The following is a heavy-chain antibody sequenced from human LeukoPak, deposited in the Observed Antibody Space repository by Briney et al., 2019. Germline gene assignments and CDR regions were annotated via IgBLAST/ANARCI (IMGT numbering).Heavy chain of an antibody. CDR1: GFTFSSYA. CDR2: ISGSGGST. D-gene: IGHD6-13*01. Sequence: PGGSLRLSCAASGFTFSSYAMSWVRQAPGKGLEWVSAISGSGGSTYYADSVKGRFTISRDNSKNTLYLQMNSLRAEDTAVYYCARGISSSLDFFDYWGQGTLVTVSS. CDR3: ARGISSSLDFFDY. V-gene: IGHV3-23*01. J-gene: IGHJ4*02.